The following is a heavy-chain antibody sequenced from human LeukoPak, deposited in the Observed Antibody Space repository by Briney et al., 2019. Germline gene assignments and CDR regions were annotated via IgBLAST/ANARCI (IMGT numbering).Heavy chain of an antibody. J-gene: IGHJ4*02. V-gene: IGHV3-9*01. CDR2: ISWNGADI. Sequence: PGRSLRLSCAASGFTFDHYAMYWVRLGPGKGLEWVSGISWNGADIGYADSVKGRFIISRDNAKNSLYLQMNSLRAEDTALYYCAKAYCSSTSCYSFDYWGQGTLVTVSS. D-gene: IGHD2-2*01. CDR1: GFTFDHYA. CDR3: AKAYCSSTSCYSFDY.